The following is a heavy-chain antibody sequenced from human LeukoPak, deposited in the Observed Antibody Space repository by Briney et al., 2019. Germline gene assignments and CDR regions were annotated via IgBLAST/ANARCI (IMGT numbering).Heavy chain of an antibody. J-gene: IGHJ3*02. CDR1: GFTFSDYY. CDR3: AKDRSSGSYPGRDAFDI. Sequence: PGGSLRLSCAASGFTFSDYYMSWIRQAPGKGLEWVSYISTSGSTIYYADSVKGRFTISRDNAKNTLYLQMNSLRAEDTAVYYCAKDRSSGSYPGRDAFDIWGQGTMVTVSS. V-gene: IGHV3-11*01. CDR2: ISTSGSTI. D-gene: IGHD1-26*01.